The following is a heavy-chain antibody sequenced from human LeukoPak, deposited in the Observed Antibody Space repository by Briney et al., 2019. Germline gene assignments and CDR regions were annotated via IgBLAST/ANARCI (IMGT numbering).Heavy chain of an antibody. CDR1: GYTFTSYG. V-gene: IGHV1-18*01. CDR2: ISAYNGNT. D-gene: IGHD6-6*01. Sequence: GASVKVSCEASGYTFTSYGISWVRQAPGQGLEWMGWISAYNGNTNYAQKLQGRVTITTDESTSTAYMELSSLRSEDTAVYYCARDQVGKQLVSDAFDIWGQGTMVTVSS. CDR3: ARDQVGKQLVSDAFDI. J-gene: IGHJ3*02.